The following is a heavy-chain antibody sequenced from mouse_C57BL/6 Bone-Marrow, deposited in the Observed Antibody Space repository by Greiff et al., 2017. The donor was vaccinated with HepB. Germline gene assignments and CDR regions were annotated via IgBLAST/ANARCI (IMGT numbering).Heavy chain of an antibody. V-gene: IGHV1-64*01. D-gene: IGHD1-1*01. CDR3: APRITTVVFDY. Sequence: QVQLQQPGAELVKPGASVKLSCKASGYTFTSYWMHWVKQRPGPGLEWIGMIHPNSGSTNYNEKFKSKATLTVDKSSSTAYMQLSSLTSEDSAVYYCAPRITTVVFDYWGQGTTLTVSS. CDR1: GYTFTSYW. CDR2: IHPNSGST. J-gene: IGHJ2*01.